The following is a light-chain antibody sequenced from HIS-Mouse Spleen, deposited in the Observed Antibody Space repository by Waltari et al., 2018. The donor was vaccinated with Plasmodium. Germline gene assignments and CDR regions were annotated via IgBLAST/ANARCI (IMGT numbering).Light chain of an antibody. V-gene: IGLV3-10*01. Sequence: SYELTQPPSVSVSPGQTARMTSSAVALPKKYAYWYQQKSGQAPVLVIYEDSKRPPGIPERFSGSSSGTMATLTISGAQVEDEADYYCYSTDSSGNHRVFGGGTKLTVL. CDR2: EDS. CDR3: YSTDSSGNHRV. J-gene: IGLJ3*02. CDR1: ALPKKY.